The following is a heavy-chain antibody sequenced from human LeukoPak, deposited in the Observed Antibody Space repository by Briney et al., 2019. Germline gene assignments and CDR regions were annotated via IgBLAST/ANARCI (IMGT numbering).Heavy chain of an antibody. CDR2: IKQDGSEK. CDR3: ARALWFGEAYFDS. CDR1: GFTFSGYW. D-gene: IGHD3-10*01. Sequence: PGGSLRLSCAASGFTFSGYWMTWVRQAPGKGLEWLANIKQDGSEKYYVDSVKGRFTISRDNAKNSLYLQMNSLRAEDTAVYYCARALWFGEAYFDSWGQGTLVTVSS. J-gene: IGHJ4*02. V-gene: IGHV3-7*01.